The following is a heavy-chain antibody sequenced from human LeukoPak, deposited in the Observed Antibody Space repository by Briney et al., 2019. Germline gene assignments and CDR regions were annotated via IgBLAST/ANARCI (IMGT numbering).Heavy chain of an antibody. D-gene: IGHD6-13*01. CDR1: GDSVSSDSAA. J-gene: IGHJ3*02. V-gene: IGHV6-1*01. CDR2: TYYRSKWYN. CDR3: ARDQYSSSWYSAFDI. Sequence: SQTLSLTSAISGDSVSSDSAASNSIRHHPSRGLEWLGRTYYRSKWYNDYAVSVKSRITINPDTSKNQFSLQLNSVTPEDTAVYYCARDQYSSSWYSAFDIWGQGTMVTVSS.